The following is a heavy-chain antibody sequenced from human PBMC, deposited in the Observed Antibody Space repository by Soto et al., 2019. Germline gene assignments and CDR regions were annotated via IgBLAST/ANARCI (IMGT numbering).Heavy chain of an antibody. D-gene: IGHD2-15*01. CDR2: ISGKNGNT. J-gene: IGHJ6*02. V-gene: IGHV1-18*04. Sequence: QVQLVQSGVEVKKPGASVKVSCKASGYTFISHGISWVRQAPGQGLEWMGWISGKNGNTNYAQKLQGRVTLTTDTSTSTAYMELRSLRSDDTAGYYCARVSSSIVVVPDYGMDVLGQGTTVTVSS. CDR1: GYTFISHG. CDR3: ARVSSSIVVVPDYGMDV.